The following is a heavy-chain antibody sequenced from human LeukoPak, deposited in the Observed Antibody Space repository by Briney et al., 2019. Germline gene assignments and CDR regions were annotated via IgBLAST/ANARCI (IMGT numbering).Heavy chain of an antibody. Sequence: GGSLRLSCTASGFTFCDYAMSWFRQAPGKGLEWVGFIRSKAYGGTTEYAASVKGRFTISRDDSKSIAYLQMNSLKTEDTAVYYCTRSSSWYRARGAFDIWGQGTMVTVSS. D-gene: IGHD6-13*01. CDR2: IRSKAYGGTT. V-gene: IGHV3-49*03. CDR1: GFTFCDYA. CDR3: TRSSSWYRARGAFDI. J-gene: IGHJ3*02.